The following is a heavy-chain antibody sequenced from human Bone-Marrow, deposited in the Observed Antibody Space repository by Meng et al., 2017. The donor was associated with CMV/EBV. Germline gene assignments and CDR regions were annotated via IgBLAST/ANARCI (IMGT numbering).Heavy chain of an antibody. CDR2: IIPIFGTA. V-gene: IGHV1-69*05. CDR1: GGTFSSYA. CDR3: ARGGPDIVVVPAARGNFDY. Sequence: SVKVSCKASGGTFSSYAISWVRQAPGQGLEWMGGIIPIFGTANYAQKFQGRVTITMDESTSTAYMELSSLRSEDTAVYYCARGGPDIVVVPAARGNFDYWGQGTLVTVSS. J-gene: IGHJ4*02. D-gene: IGHD2-2*01.